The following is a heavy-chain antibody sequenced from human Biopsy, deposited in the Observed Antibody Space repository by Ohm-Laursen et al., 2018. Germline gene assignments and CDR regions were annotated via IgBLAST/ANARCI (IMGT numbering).Heavy chain of an antibody. D-gene: IGHD2/OR15-2a*01. CDR1: GGSISSDY. V-gene: IGHV4-59*01. J-gene: IGHJ6*02. CDR3: ARATNSTGWPYYYFYGMDV. Sequence: SETLSLTCAVSGGSISSDYWSWIRQPPGKGLEWIGYVYYTGSTDYNPSLQSRVTISVDTSKNHFSLGLNSVTAADTAVYYCARATNSTGWPYYYFYGMDVWGQGTTVTVSS. CDR2: VYYTGST.